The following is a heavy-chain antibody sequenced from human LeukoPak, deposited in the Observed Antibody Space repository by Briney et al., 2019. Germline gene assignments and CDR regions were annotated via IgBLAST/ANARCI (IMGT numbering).Heavy chain of an antibody. CDR3: ASVDSSGYYYVEASAFDI. Sequence: SETLSLTCTVSGGSISSYYWSWVRQPPGKGLEWIGFVYYTGSTNYSPSLKSRVTISVDTSKNQFSLKLSSVTAADTAVYYCASVDSSGYYYVEASAFDIWGQGTMVTVSS. J-gene: IGHJ3*02. CDR1: GGSISSYY. V-gene: IGHV4-59*12. D-gene: IGHD3-22*01. CDR2: VYYTGST.